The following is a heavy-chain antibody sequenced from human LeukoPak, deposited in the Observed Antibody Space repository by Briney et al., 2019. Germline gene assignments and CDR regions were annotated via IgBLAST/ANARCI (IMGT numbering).Heavy chain of an antibody. Sequence: GGSLRLSCAASGFTFSSYAMSWVRQAPGKWLEWVSAISFSGTNTYYADSVKGRFTISRDNLKNTLYLQMNSLGAEDTAVYFCAKEVKAATNWFDPWGQGTLVIVSS. D-gene: IGHD6-25*01. CDR2: ISFSGTNT. CDR1: GFTFSSYA. CDR3: AKEVKAATNWFDP. V-gene: IGHV3-23*01. J-gene: IGHJ5*02.